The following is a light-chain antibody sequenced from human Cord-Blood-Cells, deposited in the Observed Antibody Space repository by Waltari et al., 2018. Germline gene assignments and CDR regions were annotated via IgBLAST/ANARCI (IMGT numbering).Light chain of an antibody. CDR3: QVWDSSSDHVV. CDR2: DDS. J-gene: IGLJ2*01. CDR1: TIGSKS. V-gene: IGLV3-21*02. Sequence: SYVLTHPPSVSVAPGQPARIPCGGNTIGSKSVHWYQQKPGQAPVLVVYDDSDRPSGIPERFSGSNSGNTATLTISRVEAGDEADYYCQVWDSSSDHVVFGGGTKLTVL.